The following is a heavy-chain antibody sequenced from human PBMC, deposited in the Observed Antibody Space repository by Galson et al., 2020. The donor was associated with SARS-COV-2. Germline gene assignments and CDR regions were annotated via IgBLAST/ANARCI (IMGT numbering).Heavy chain of an antibody. CDR3: ARGLDREVVYFDY. D-gene: IGHD3-10*01. Sequence: GGSLRLSCAALGFSVSSNYMSWVRQAPGKGLEWVAGIYIGCRTYYADSVKGRFTISRDNAKNTVYLQMNTLRAEDTAVYYCARGLDREVVYFDYWGQGTLVTVSS. CDR2: IYIGCRT. J-gene: IGHJ4*02. CDR1: GFSVSSNY. V-gene: IGHV3-53*01.